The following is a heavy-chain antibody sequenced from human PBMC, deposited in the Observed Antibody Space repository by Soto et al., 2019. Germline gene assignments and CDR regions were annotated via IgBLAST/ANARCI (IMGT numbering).Heavy chain of an antibody. CDR1: GYSFTSYW. D-gene: IGHD6-13*01. Sequence: GESLKISCKGSGYSFTSYWIGWVRQMPGKGLEWMGIIYPGDSDTRYSPSFQGQVTISADKSISTAYLQWSSLKASDTAMYYCARFLRSSSWYSLLPDFDYWGQGTLVTVSS. CDR3: ARFLRSSSWYSLLPDFDY. CDR2: IYPGDSDT. J-gene: IGHJ4*02. V-gene: IGHV5-51*01.